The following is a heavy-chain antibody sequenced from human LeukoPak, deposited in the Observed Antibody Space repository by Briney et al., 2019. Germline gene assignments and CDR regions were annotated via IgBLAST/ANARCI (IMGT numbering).Heavy chain of an antibody. D-gene: IGHD5-24*01. CDR2: IWYDGSNK. V-gene: IGHV3-33*06. CDR3: AKDGRGGYNNFDY. Sequence: GGSLRLSXAASGFTFSSYGMHWVRQAPGKGLEWVAVIWYDGSNKYYADSVKGRFTISRDNSKNTLYLQMNSLRAEDTAVYYCAKDGRGGYNNFDYWGQGTLVTVSS. CDR1: GFTFSSYG. J-gene: IGHJ4*02.